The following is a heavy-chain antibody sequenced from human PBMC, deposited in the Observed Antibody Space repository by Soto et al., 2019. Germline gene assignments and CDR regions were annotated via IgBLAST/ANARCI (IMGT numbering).Heavy chain of an antibody. J-gene: IGHJ6*02. Sequence: GGSLRLSCAASGFTFSSYEMNWVRQAPGKGLEWVSYISSSGSTIYYADSVKGRFTISRDNAKNSLYLQMNSLRAEDTAVYYCARGLWAYDYYYYGMDVWGQGTTVTVSS. CDR3: ARGLWAYDYYYYGMDV. V-gene: IGHV3-48*03. CDR1: GFTFSSYE. D-gene: IGHD5-18*01. CDR2: ISSSGSTI.